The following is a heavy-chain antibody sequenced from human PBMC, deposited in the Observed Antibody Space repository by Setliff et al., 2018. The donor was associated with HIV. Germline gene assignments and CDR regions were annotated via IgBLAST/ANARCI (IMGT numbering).Heavy chain of an antibody. CDR2: VHDSGST. Sequence: PSETLSLTCAVYGGSFINYNWTWIRQPPGKGLEWIGEVHDSGSTNYNPSLKSRVTISVDTSKNQFSLKLTSVTAADTAFYYCARGRRGYNFRLDYWGPGTLVTAPQ. J-gene: IGHJ4*02. CDR3: ARGRRGYNFRLDY. D-gene: IGHD3-22*01. V-gene: IGHV4-34*01. CDR1: GGSFINYN.